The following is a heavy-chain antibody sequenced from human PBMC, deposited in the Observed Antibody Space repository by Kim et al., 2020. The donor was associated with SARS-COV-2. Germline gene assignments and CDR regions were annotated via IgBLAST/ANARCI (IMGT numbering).Heavy chain of an antibody. D-gene: IGHD1-26*01. J-gene: IGHJ5*02. CDR3: ARDGRTEFDP. Sequence: STYYNPSLKSRVTISVDTSKNQFSLKLSSVTAADTAVYYCARDGRTEFDPWGQGTLVTVSS. V-gene: IGHV4-39*07. CDR2: ST.